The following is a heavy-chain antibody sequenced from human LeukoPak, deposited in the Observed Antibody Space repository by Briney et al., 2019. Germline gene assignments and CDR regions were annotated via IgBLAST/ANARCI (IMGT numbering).Heavy chain of an antibody. CDR3: AREGKWLQLRYFDY. D-gene: IGHD5-24*01. CDR1: GFTFSSYA. V-gene: IGHV3-53*01. J-gene: IGHJ4*02. CDR2: IHTGGST. Sequence: GGSLRLSCAASGFTFSSYAMSWVRQAPGKGLEWVSVIHTGGSTYYADSVKGRFTISRDTSNNTLYLQMNSLRADDTAVYYCAREGKWLQLRYFDYWGQGTLVTVSS.